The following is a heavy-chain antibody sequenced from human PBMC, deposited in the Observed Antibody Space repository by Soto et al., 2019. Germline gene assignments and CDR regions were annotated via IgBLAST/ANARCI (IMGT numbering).Heavy chain of an antibody. CDR3: ARCKPYYSSSSRWFDP. CDR1: GYTFTSYD. D-gene: IGHD6-6*01. Sequence: ASVKVSCKASGYTFTSYDINWVRQATGQGLEWMGWMNPNSGNTGYAQKFQGRVTMTRNTSISTAYMELSSLRSEDTAVYYCARCKPYYSSSSRWFDPWGQGTLVTVSS. J-gene: IGHJ5*02. V-gene: IGHV1-8*01. CDR2: MNPNSGNT.